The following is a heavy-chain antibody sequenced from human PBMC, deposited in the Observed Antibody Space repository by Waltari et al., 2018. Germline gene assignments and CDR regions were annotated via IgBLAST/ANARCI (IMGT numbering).Heavy chain of an antibody. CDR2: ISSIGSNT. J-gene: IGHJ3*01. Sequence: QLYLVESGGGVVQPGRSLRLSCAASVFPFSSYGMHWVRQPPGKGLQWVAVISSIGSNTYYADSVRGRFTSSRDNSKNILDLQMNSLRAEDTAVYYCARDIAFGGVIVMNEAFDFRGRGTTVTVSP. CDR1: VFPFSSYG. V-gene: IGHV3-33*01. CDR3: ARDIAFGGVIVMNEAFDF. D-gene: IGHD3-16*02.